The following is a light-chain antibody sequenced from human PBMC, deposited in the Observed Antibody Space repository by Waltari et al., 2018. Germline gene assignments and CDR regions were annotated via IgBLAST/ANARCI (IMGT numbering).Light chain of an antibody. CDR1: NIGSKS. V-gene: IGLV3-21*02. Sequence: SFVVTQTPSVSVAPGRTAKIECGGKNIGSKSVQWYQQKAGQAPVLVIYDDSDRHTGIPERFSGSNSRNTATLTISSVEAEDEADYYCKVWDDNSEQVIFGGGSKLTVL. J-gene: IGLJ2*01. CDR3: KVWDDNSEQVI. CDR2: DDS.